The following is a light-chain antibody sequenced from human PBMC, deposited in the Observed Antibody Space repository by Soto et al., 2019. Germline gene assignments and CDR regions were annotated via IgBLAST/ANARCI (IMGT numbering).Light chain of an antibody. V-gene: IGKV1-12*01. J-gene: IGKJ5*01. CDR3: QQANSFPLS. CDR2: AAS. CDR1: QDIRTR. Sequence: DIQVTQSPSSVSASVGDSVTITCRASQDIRTRLAWYQQKPGKAPKVLIYAASTLEAGVPLRLSGSGYGTDFTLTISGLQPEDFATYYCQQANSFPLSFGQGTRLEIK.